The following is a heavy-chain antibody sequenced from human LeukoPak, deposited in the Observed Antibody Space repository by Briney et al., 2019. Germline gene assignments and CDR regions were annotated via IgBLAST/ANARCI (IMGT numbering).Heavy chain of an antibody. Sequence: GGSLRLSCAASGFTFADYAMHWVRQAPGKGLEWVSLISGDGGSTYYADSVKGRFTISRDNSKNSLYLQMNSLGTEDTALYYCATSDFAAHFDYWGQGTLVTVSS. V-gene: IGHV3-43*02. J-gene: IGHJ4*02. D-gene: IGHD2/OR15-2a*01. CDR2: ISGDGGST. CDR1: GFTFADYA. CDR3: ATSDFAAHFDY.